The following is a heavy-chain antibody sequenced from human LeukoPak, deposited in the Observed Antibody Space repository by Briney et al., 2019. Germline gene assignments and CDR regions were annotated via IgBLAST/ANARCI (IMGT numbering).Heavy chain of an antibody. D-gene: IGHD5-18*01. CDR2: IYYSGST. Sequence: PSETLSLTCTVSGGSISSYYWSWIRQPPGKGLEWSGYIYYSGSTNYNPSLKSRVTISVDTSKNQFSLKLSSVTAADTAVYYCARGAEGGYSYGSFDYWGQGTLVTVSS. CDR1: GGSISSYY. J-gene: IGHJ4*02. CDR3: ARGAEGGYSYGSFDY. V-gene: IGHV4-59*08.